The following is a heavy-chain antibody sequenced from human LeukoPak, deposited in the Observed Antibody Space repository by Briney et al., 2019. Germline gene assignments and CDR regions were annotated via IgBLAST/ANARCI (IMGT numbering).Heavy chain of an antibody. V-gene: IGHV1-18*01. CDR3: ARDKERYYYDSSGYYRPFDY. Sequence: ASVKVSCKASGYTFTSYGISWVRQAPGQGLEWMGWISAYNGNTNYAQKLQGRVTMTTDTSTSTAYMELRSLRSDDTAVYYCARDKERYYYDSSGYYRPFDYWGQGTLVTVYS. CDR2: ISAYNGNT. D-gene: IGHD3-22*01. CDR1: GYTFTSYG. J-gene: IGHJ4*02.